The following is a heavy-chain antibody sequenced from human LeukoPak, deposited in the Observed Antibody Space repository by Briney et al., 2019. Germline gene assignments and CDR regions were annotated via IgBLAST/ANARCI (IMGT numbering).Heavy chain of an antibody. CDR1: GASISGYF. V-gene: IGHV4-4*07. J-gene: IGHJ4*02. Sequence: SETLSLTCTVSGASISGYFWSWIRQPAGQGLEWIGRIHDNGDSNHNPSLKSRVTMALDTSRNQVSLKLNYVTAADTAVYYCARVPSGCGGTCPSDHWGPGTLVTVSS. D-gene: IGHD2-15*01. CDR3: ARVPSGCGGTCPSDH. CDR2: IHDNGDS.